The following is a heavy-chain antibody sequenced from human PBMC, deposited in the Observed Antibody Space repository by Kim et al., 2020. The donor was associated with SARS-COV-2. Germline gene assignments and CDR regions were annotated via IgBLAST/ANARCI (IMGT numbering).Heavy chain of an antibody. Sequence: SLKSRVTKSVDTSKNQFSLKLSSVTAADTAVYYCARGRITIVGVVTEFDYWGQGTLVTVSS. J-gene: IGHJ4*02. V-gene: IGHV4-31*02. D-gene: IGHD3-3*01. CDR3: ARGRITIVGVVTEFDY.